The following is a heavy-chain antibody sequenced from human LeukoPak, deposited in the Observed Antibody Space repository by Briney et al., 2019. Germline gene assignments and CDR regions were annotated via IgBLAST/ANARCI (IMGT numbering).Heavy chain of an antibody. Sequence: PGGSLRLSCAASGFTFSSYAMSWVRQAPGKGLEWVSAVSGSGGSTYYADSVKGRFTISRDNSKNPLYLQMNSLRAEDTAVYYCAKSLSIAYYYLDTYFDYWGQGTLVTVSS. J-gene: IGHJ4*02. CDR1: GFTFSSYA. CDR2: VSGSGGST. D-gene: IGHD3-22*01. CDR3: AKSLSIAYYYLDTYFDY. V-gene: IGHV3-23*01.